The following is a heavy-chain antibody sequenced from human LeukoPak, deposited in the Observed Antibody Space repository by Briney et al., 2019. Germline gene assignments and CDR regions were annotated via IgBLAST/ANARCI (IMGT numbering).Heavy chain of an antibody. D-gene: IGHD2-8*02. CDR2: IIPIFGTA. CDR3: ARATGWFDP. CDR1: GYTFTRYY. J-gene: IGHJ5*02. V-gene: IGHV1-69*05. Sequence: GASVKVSCKASGYTFTRYYMHWVRQAPGQGLEWMGRIIPIFGTANYAQKFQGRVTITTDESTSTAYMELSSLRSEDTAVYYCARATGWFDPWGQGTLVTVSS.